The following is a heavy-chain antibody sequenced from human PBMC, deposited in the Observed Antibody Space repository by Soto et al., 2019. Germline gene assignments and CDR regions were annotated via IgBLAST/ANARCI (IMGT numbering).Heavy chain of an antibody. CDR2: ISSSTSYI. D-gene: IGHD5-18*01. CDR3: ARIIGYGYHYYGLAV. CDR1: GFTFSSYS. V-gene: IGHV3-21*02. Sequence: EVQLVESGGGLVKPGGSLRLSCAASGFTFSSYSMNWVRQAPGKGLEWVSSISSSTSYIYYADSVKGRFTISRDNAKNSLYLKMNSLRAEDTAVYYCARIIGYGYHYYGLAVWGQGTTVTVSS. J-gene: IGHJ6*02.